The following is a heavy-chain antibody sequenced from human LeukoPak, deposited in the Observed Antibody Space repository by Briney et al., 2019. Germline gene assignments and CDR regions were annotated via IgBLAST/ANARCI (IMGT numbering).Heavy chain of an antibody. CDR3: ARFDSGELDY. CDR1: GFTFSSYG. V-gene: IGHV3-30*02. Sequence: GGSLRLSCAASGFTFSSYGMHWVRQAPGKGLEWVAFIRYDGSNKYYADSVKGRFTISRDNSKNTLYLQMNSLRSEDTAVYYCARFDSGELDYWGQGTLVTVSS. J-gene: IGHJ4*02. D-gene: IGHD3-10*01. CDR2: IRYDGSNK.